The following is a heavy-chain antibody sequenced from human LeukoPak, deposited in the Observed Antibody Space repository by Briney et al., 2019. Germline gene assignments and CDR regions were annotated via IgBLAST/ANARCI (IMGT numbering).Heavy chain of an antibody. CDR1: GYTFTSYY. CDR3: AKSRPRIAAAGVKSGWFDP. D-gene: IGHD6-13*01. CDR2: INPNSGGT. Sequence: EASVTVSCKASGYTFTSYYMHWVRQAPGQGLEWMGWINPNSGGTNYAQKFQGRVTMTRDTSISTAYMELSRLRSDDTAVYYCAKSRPRIAAAGVKSGWFDPWGQGTLVTVSS. J-gene: IGHJ5*02. V-gene: IGHV1-2*02.